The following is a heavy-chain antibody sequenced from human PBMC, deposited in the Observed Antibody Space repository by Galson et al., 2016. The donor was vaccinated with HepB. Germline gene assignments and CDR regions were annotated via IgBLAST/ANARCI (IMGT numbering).Heavy chain of an antibody. Sequence: SLRLSCAASGFTLSNYDMHWVRQATGKGLEWVAAIGTAGDTYYLDSVEGRFTISRENAKNSLYIEMNSLRAGDTAVYYCARGTLSRFMFYYYGMDVGGQGTTVTVSS. CDR3: ARGTLSRFMFYYYGMDV. J-gene: IGHJ6*02. CDR2: IGTAGDT. D-gene: IGHD3-10*02. V-gene: IGHV3-13*01. CDR1: GFTLSNYD.